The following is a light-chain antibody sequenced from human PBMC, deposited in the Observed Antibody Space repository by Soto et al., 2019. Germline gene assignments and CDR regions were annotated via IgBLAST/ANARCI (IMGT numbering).Light chain of an antibody. Sequence: IQMTQSPSSLSASVGDIVTITFRASQAIINDLAWYQQKPGRAPKRLIYGSSSLQSGVPSRFSGSGSVTDFTLAITGLQPEDFATYYCLQYYNFSWTFGQGTKVDIK. CDR2: GSS. J-gene: IGKJ1*01. V-gene: IGKV1-6*01. CDR3: LQYYNFSWT. CDR1: QAIIND.